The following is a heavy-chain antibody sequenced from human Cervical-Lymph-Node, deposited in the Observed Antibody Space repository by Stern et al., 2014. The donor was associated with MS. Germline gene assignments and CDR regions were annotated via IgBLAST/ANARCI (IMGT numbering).Heavy chain of an antibody. J-gene: IGHJ4*02. Sequence: VQLLESGPEVKKPGASVQVSCKASGYTFTDYYIHWVRQAPGQGLEWVGRINPKSGGTDHAQQFQGRVTLTGDTYTTTSYMDLRSLRYDDTAVYYCGRRNCPNGICYIDYWGQGSLVTVSS. D-gene: IGHD2-8*01. CDR2: INPKSGGT. CDR3: GRRNCPNGICYIDY. V-gene: IGHV1-2*06. CDR1: GYTFTDYY.